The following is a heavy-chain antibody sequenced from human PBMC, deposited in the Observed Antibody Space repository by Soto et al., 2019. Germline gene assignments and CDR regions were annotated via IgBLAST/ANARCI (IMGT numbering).Heavy chain of an antibody. Sequence: QVQLVQSGAEVKKPGSSVKVSCKASGGTFSSYTISWVRQAPGQGLEWMGRIIPILGIANYAQKFQGRVTITADKFTSTAYMELSSLRSEDTAVYYCASNRNGDLLFDYWGQGTLVTVSS. V-gene: IGHV1-69*02. D-gene: IGHD4-17*01. CDR1: GGTFSSYT. CDR2: IIPILGIA. CDR3: ASNRNGDLLFDY. J-gene: IGHJ4*02.